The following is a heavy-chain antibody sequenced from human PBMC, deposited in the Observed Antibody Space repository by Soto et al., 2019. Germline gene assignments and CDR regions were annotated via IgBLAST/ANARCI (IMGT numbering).Heavy chain of an antibody. CDR1: GGTFSSYA. CDR3: AGAWLGGGFDY. J-gene: IGHJ4*02. V-gene: IGHV1-69*12. D-gene: IGHD6-19*01. CDR2: IIPIFGTA. Sequence: QVQLVQSGAEVKKPGSSVKVSCKASGGTFSSYAISWVRQAPGQGLEWMGGIIPIFGTANYAQKFQGRVTITADESTSPAYMGRGSLGSEDTAVYFCAGAWLGGGFDYWGQGTLVTVSS.